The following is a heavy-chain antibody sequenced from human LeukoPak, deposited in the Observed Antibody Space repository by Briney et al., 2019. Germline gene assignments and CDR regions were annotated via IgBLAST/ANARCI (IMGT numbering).Heavy chain of an antibody. Sequence: PSETLSLTCAVYGGSFSGYYWSWIRQPPGKGLEWIGEINHSGSTNYSPSLKSRVTISVDTSKNQFSLKLSSVTAADTAVYYCARSTYYYDSSGYYYWQTFDYWGQGTLVTVSS. D-gene: IGHD3-22*01. CDR1: GGSFSGYY. V-gene: IGHV4-34*01. CDR2: INHSGST. CDR3: ARSTYYYDSSGYYYWQTFDY. J-gene: IGHJ4*02.